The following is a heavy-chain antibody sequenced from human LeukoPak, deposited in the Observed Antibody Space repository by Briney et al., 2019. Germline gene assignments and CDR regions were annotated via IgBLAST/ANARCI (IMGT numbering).Heavy chain of an antibody. V-gene: IGHV3-23*01. CDR2: ITGNGDYT. CDR3: AKRSGINYGFFDS. CDR1: GFTLSSYE. Sequence: GGSLRLSCTASGFTLSSYEMSWIRQAPGKGLEWVSAITGNGDYTDYADSVKGRFTISRGNSKNTAYLQMNSLRCEDTAVYYCAKRSGINYGFFDSWGQGTLVTVSS. J-gene: IGHJ4*02. D-gene: IGHD1-26*01.